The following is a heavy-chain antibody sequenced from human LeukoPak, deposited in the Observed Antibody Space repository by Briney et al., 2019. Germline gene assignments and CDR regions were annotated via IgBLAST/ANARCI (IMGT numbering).Heavy chain of an antibody. CDR1: GFTFSSYG. Sequence: GRSLRLSCAASGFTFSSYGMHWVRQAPGKGLEWVAVIWYDGSNKYYADSVKGRFTISRDNSKNTLYLQMNSLRAEDTAVYYCARSLRYFDYFDYRGQGTLVTVSS. J-gene: IGHJ4*02. D-gene: IGHD3-9*01. CDR2: IWYDGSNK. V-gene: IGHV3-33*01. CDR3: ARSLRYFDYFDY.